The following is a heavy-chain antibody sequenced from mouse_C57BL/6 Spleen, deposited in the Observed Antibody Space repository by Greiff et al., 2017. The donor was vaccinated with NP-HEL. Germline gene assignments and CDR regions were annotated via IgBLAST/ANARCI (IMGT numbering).Heavy chain of an antibody. CDR1: GYTFTDYN. J-gene: IGHJ3*01. CDR3: AGCALNSSVVAARSWFAY. V-gene: IGHV1-18*01. D-gene: IGHD1-1*01. Sequence: VQLKESGPELVKPGASVKIPCKASGYTFTDYNMDWVKQSHGKSLEWIGEINPNNGGTIYNQKFKGKATLTVDKSSSTAYMELRSLTSEDTAVYDCAGCALNSSVVAARSWFAYWGKGTVGTVSA. CDR2: INPNNGGT.